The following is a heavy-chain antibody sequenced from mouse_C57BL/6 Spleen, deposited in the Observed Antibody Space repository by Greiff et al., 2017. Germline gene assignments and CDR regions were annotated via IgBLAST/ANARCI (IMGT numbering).Heavy chain of an antibody. D-gene: IGHD2-2*01. CDR1: GYTFTSYW. J-gene: IGHJ2*01. CDR3: AREVTTGFDY. V-gene: IGHV1-69*01. Sequence: QVQLQQPGAELVMPGASVKLSCKASGYTFTSYWMHWVKQRPGQGLEWIGEIDPSDSYTNYNQKFKGKSTLTVDKSSSTAYMQLSSLTSEASEVYYCAREVTTGFDYWGQGTTLTVSS. CDR2: IDPSDSYT.